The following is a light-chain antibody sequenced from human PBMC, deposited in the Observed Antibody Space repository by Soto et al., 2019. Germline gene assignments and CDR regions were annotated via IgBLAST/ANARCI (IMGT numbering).Light chain of an antibody. CDR2: RAS. CDR3: QQYGGSPRT. CDR1: QSVNSN. V-gene: IGKV3-20*01. Sequence: ETVMTQSPATLSVSPGERATLSCRASQSVNSNLAWYQQKPGQTPRLLLYRASNRATGIPDRFSGSGSGTDFTLTISRLEPEDFAVYYCQQYGGSPRTFGQGTKVDIK. J-gene: IGKJ1*01.